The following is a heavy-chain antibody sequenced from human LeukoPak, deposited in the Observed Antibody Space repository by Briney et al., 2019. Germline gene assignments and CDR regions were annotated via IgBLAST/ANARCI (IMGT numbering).Heavy chain of an antibody. Sequence: GGSLRLSCAASGFTFSSYAMTWVRQAPGKGLEWVANIKQDGSEKYYVDSVKGRFTISRDNAKNSLYLQMNSLRAEDTAVYYCAREYDSSGYYLPYFDYWGQGTLVTVSS. CDR1: GFTFSSYA. D-gene: IGHD3-22*01. V-gene: IGHV3-7*03. CDR2: IKQDGSEK. CDR3: AREYDSSGYYLPYFDY. J-gene: IGHJ4*02.